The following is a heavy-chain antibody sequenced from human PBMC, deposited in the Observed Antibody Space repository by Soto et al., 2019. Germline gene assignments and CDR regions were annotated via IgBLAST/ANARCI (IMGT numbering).Heavy chain of an antibody. CDR2: ISTSGTSM. CDR3: VKGRVDTAYFDY. CDR1: GFAFSSHT. D-gene: IGHD3-3*01. V-gene: IGHV3-48*02. J-gene: IGHJ4*02. Sequence: EVQLLESGGGLVQPGGPLRLSCAASGFAFSSHTMYWVRQAPGKGLEWVSYISTSGTSMQYADSVKGRFTTSRDNARNSMSLQMNSLRDEDTGVYYCVKGRVDTAYFDYWGQGTLVTVSS.